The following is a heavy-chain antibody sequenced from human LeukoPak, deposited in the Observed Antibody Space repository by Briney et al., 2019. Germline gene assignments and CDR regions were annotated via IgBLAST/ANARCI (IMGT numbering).Heavy chain of an antibody. CDR2: ISVGGRNT. D-gene: IGHD3-22*01. CDR3: AKDLDSTGYYTSDS. CDR1: GFPFSIYA. Sequence: GGSLRLSCVASGFPFSIYAMNWVRQAPGKGLEWVSLISVGGRNTHYADSVQGRFTISRDDSQNTLYLQMNSLRAEDTAIYYCAKDLDSTGYYTSDSRGQGTLVTVSS. V-gene: IGHV3-23*01. J-gene: IGHJ4*02.